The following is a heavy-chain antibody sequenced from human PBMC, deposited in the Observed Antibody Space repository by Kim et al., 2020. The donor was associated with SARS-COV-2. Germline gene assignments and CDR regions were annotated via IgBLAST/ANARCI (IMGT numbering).Heavy chain of an antibody. V-gene: IGHV3-53*04. Sequence: GGSLRLSCAASGFTVSSNYMSWVRQAPGKGLEWVSVIYSGGSTYYADSVKGRFTISRHNSKNTLYLQMNSLRAEDTAVYYCARAKYYYDSSGYYYFFGSEQPDYYYYGMDVWGQGTTVTVSS. CDR1: GFTVSSNY. D-gene: IGHD3-22*01. CDR3: ARAKYYYDSSGYYYFFGSEQPDYYYYGMDV. CDR2: IYSGGST. J-gene: IGHJ6*02.